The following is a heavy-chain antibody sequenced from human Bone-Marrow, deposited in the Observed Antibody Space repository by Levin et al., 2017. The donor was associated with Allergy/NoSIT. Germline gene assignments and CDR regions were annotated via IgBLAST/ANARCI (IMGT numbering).Heavy chain of an antibody. CDR3: AKIPLYYYYYMDV. CDR1: GFFFSDYG. CDR2: ISDDGTNQ. V-gene: IGHV3-30*18. J-gene: IGHJ6*03. Sequence: QTSETLSLTCAASGFFFSDYGMHWVRQAPDKGLEWVALISDDGTNQYYADSVKGRFTASRDNSKNTLFLQMNSLRPEDSAVYYCAKIPLYYYYYMDVWGKGTAVTVSS.